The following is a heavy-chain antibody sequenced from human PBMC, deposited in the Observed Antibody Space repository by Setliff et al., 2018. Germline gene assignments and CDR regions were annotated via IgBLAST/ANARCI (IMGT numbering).Heavy chain of an antibody. Sequence: ASVKVSCKASGSTFTSYYTHWVRQAPGQGLEWLGRIDPNSGGTDYAQRFQGRVTMSGDTSISTAYMELSGLRSDDTAVYYCARRNFYYDSSGFALYYYYMDVWGKGTTVTVSS. D-gene: IGHD3-22*01. CDR3: ARRNFYYDSSGFALYYYYMDV. V-gene: IGHV1-2*06. CDR2: IDPNSGGT. J-gene: IGHJ6*03. CDR1: GSTFTSYY.